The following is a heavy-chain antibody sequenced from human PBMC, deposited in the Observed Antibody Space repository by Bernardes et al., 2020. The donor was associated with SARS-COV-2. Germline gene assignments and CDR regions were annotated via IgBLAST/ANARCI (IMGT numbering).Heavy chain of an antibody. D-gene: IGHD5-18*01. V-gene: IGHV4-39*01. CDR3: ARLEGRIQLYSRYYFDY. Sequence: SETLSLTRTVSGGSISSSGYYWGWIRQPPGKGLEWIGSIYYSGSTYYNPSLKSRVTISVDTSKNQFSLKLSSVTAADTAVYYCARLEGRIQLYSRYYFDYWGQGTLVTVSS. CDR2: IYYSGST. J-gene: IGHJ4*02. CDR1: GGSISSSGYY.